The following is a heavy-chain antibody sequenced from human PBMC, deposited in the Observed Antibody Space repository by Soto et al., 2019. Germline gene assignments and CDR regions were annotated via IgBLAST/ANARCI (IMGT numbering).Heavy chain of an antibody. CDR3: ARDRVAIVGVVISGGYGMDV. CDR1: GFTFSSYS. V-gene: IGHV3-48*02. Sequence: GGSLRLSCGASGFTFSSYSMNWVRQAPGKGLEWVSYISSSSSTIYYADSVKGRFTISRDNAKNSLYLQMNSLRDEDTAVYYCARDRVAIVGVVISGGYGMDVWGQGTTVTVSS. J-gene: IGHJ6*02. D-gene: IGHD3-3*01. CDR2: ISSSSSTI.